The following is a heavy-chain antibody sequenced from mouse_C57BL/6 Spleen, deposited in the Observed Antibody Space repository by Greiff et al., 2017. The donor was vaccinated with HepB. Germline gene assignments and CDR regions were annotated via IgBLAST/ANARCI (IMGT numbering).Heavy chain of an antibody. Sequence: EVQLVESGAELVKPGASVQLSCTASGFNFHVYYMHWVKQRTEQGLEWIGRIDPEDDETKYAPKFQGKDTITADTSSNTAYLQLSSLTSEDTTVYYCARWGTLHFDYWGQGTTLTVSS. CDR2: IDPEDDET. CDR1: GFNFHVYY. V-gene: IGHV14-2*01. D-gene: IGHD2-10*01. CDR3: ARWGTLHFDY. J-gene: IGHJ2*01.